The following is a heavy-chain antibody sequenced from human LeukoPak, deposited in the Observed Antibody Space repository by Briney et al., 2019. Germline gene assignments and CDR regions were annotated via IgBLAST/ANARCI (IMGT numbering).Heavy chain of an antibody. D-gene: IGHD4-17*01. CDR3: AQGTVTTSSFSY. J-gene: IGHJ4*02. CDR1: GGTFSSYA. V-gene: IGHV1-69*06. CDR2: IIPIFGTA. Sequence: PVKVSCKASGGTFSSYAISWVRQAPGQGLEWMGGIIPIFGTANYAQKFQGRVTITADKSTSTAYMELSSLRSEDTAVYYCAQGTVTTSSFSYWGQGTLVTVSS.